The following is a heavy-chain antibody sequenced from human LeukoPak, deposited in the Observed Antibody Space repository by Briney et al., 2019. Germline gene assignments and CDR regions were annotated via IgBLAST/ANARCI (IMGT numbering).Heavy chain of an antibody. CDR1: GGSISSSSYY. CDR2: IYYSGST. J-gene: IGHJ3*02. V-gene: IGHV4-39*07. CDR3: ARDLVGIVGPITSAFDI. D-gene: IGHD1-26*01. Sequence: SETLSLTCTVSGGSISSSSYYWGWIRQPPGKGLEWIGSIYYSGSTYYNPSLKSRVTISVDKSKNQFSLNLSSVTAADTAVYYCARDLVGIVGPITSAFDIWGQGIMVIVSS.